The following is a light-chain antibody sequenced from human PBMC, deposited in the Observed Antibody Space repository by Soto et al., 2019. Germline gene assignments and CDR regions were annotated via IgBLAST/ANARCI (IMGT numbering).Light chain of an antibody. CDR2: EVS. CDR3: SSYTNSYTSIHTWV. V-gene: IGLV2-18*02. J-gene: IGLJ3*02. CDR1: RSDVGTYNR. Sequence: QSALTQPPSVSGSPGQSVTISCTGTRSDVGTYNRVSWFQQPPGTAPKLIIYEVSNRPSGVPDRFSGSKSGNTASLNISGLRAEDEADYYCSSYTNSYTSIHTWVFGGGTKLTVL.